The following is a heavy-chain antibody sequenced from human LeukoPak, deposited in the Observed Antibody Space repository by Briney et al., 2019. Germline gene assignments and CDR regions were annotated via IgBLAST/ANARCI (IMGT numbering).Heavy chain of an antibody. V-gene: IGHV3-23*01. Sequence: GGSLRLSCRGSGFNFSAYLMTWVRQVPGKGLEWISSVSGGGIDTHCADSVRGRFVISRDDSKSTMDLVLNGLRVEDTAIYYCVRDQWFDGFDLWGQGTLATVSS. CDR2: VSGGGIDT. D-gene: IGHD3-22*01. J-gene: IGHJ4*02. CDR3: VRDQWFDGFDL. CDR1: GFNFSAYL.